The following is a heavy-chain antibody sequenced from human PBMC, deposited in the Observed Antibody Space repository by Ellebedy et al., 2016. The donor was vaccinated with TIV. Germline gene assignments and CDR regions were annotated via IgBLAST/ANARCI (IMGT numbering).Heavy chain of an antibody. CDR2: ISGSGEYT. V-gene: IGHV3-23*01. D-gene: IGHD3-9*01. CDR3: AKLGFDILTDSGGMDV. Sequence: GGSLRLSCAASGFTFSNYAMSWVRRSPGKGLDWVSLISGSGEYTYYADSVKGRLTISRDNSMDTLYLRMNSLGVGDTAVYYCAKLGFDILTDSGGMDVWGQGTTVTVSS. J-gene: IGHJ6*02. CDR1: GFTFSNYA.